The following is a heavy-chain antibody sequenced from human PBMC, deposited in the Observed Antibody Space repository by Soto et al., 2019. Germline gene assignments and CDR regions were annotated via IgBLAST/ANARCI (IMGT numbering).Heavy chain of an antibody. CDR2: INAGNGNT. J-gene: IGHJ4*02. Sequence: RASVKVSCKASGYTFTSYAMHWVRQAPGQRLEWMGWINAGNGNTKYSQKFQGRVTITRDTSASTAYMELSSLRSEDTAVYYCARRSGARTGTLDYWGQGTLVTVSS. CDR3: ARRSGARTGTLDY. D-gene: IGHD1-1*01. CDR1: GYTFTSYA. V-gene: IGHV1-3*01.